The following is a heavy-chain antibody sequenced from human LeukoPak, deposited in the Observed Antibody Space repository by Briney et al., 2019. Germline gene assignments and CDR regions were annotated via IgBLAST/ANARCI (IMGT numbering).Heavy chain of an antibody. V-gene: IGHV5-51*01. CDR3: ARTYYSDSSGYALDY. D-gene: IGHD3-22*01. CDR2: IYPGDSYI. J-gene: IGHJ4*02. Sequence: GESLKISCKGSGYRFTSYWIGWVRPMPGKGLEWMGIIYPGDSYIRFSPSLQGQVTISADKSISTAYLQWSSLKASDTAMYYCARTYYSDSSGYALDYWGQGTLVPVSS. CDR1: GYRFTSYW.